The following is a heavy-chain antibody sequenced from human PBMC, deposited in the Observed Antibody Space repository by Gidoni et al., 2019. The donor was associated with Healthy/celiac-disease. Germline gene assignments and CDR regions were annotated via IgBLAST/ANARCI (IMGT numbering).Heavy chain of an antibody. Sequence: EVQLVESGGGLVQPGGSLRLACAASGFTFRSYWMHWVRQAPGKGLGWVSRINSDGSSPSYADSVKGRFTISRDNAKNTLYLQMNSLRAEDTAVYYCARTSIGYGSGSYIYYWGQGTLVTVSS. CDR3: ARTSIGYGSGSYIYY. V-gene: IGHV3-74*01. D-gene: IGHD3-10*01. CDR1: GFTFRSYW. J-gene: IGHJ4*02. CDR2: INSDGSSP.